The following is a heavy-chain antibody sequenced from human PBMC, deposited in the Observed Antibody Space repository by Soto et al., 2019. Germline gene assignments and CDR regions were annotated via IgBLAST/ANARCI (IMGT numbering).Heavy chain of an antibody. CDR3: ARSIAAAGDYYGMDV. CDR1: GYTFTSYY. CDR2: INPSGGST. V-gene: IGHV1-46*01. Sequence: ASVKVSYKASGYTFTSYYMHWVRQAPGQGLEWMGIINPSGGSTSYAQKFQGRVTMTRDTSTSTVYMELSSLRSEDTAVYYCARSIAAAGDYYGMDVWGQGTTVTVSS. J-gene: IGHJ6*02. D-gene: IGHD6-13*01.